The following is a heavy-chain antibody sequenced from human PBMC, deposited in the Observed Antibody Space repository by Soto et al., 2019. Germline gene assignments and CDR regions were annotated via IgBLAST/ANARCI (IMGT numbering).Heavy chain of an antibody. D-gene: IGHD6-13*01. V-gene: IGHV3-48*02. CDR3: ARDRPWDSSSWYRVDAFDI. CDR1: GFTFSSYS. CDR2: ISSSGSTI. J-gene: IGHJ3*02. Sequence: EVQLVESGGGLVQPGGSLRLSCAASGFTFSSYSMNWVRQAPGKGLEWVSYISSSGSTIYYADSVKGRFTISRDNAKNSLNLQMNSLRDEDTAVYYCARDRPWDSSSWYRVDAFDIWGQGTMVTVSS.